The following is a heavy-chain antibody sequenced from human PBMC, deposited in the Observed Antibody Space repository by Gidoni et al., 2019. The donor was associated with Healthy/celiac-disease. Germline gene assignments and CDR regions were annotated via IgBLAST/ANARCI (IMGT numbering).Heavy chain of an antibody. J-gene: IGHJ4*02. CDR1: GGSIRSYY. D-gene: IGHD3-16*02. Sequence: QVQLQESGPGLVKPSETLSLTCTVSGGSIRSYYWSWIRQPPGKGLEWIGYIYYSGSTNYNPSLKSRVTISVDTSKNQFSLKLSSVTAADTAVYYCARGGDYVWGSYRIPFDYWGQGTLVTVSS. V-gene: IGHV4-59*01. CDR3: ARGGDYVWGSYRIPFDY. CDR2: IYYSGST.